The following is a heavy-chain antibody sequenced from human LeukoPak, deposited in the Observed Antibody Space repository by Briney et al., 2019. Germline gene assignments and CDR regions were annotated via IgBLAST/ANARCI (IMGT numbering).Heavy chain of an antibody. CDR2: NNPGGGSM. CDR1: GYSYTTYY. D-gene: IGHD3-22*01. J-gene: IGHJ6*03. CDR3: ATDGSKVDYYYMDV. Sequence: GASVKVSCKASGYSYTTYYLHWVRQAPGQGLEWMGINNPGGGSMVHGQKFQGRVTVTRDTSTSTGYMELSRLRSEDTAVYYCATDGSKVDYYYMDVWGKGSTVTVS. V-gene: IGHV1-46*01.